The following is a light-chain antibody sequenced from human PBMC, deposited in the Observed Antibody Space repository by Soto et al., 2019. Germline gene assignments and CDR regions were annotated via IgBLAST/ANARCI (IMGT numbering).Light chain of an antibody. Sequence: DIQLTRSPSPLSASVGDRATITSRASQSISIWLAWYQQKPGKDPKILIYKESRLESGVPSRFSGSGAGTEFTLTISSLQPDDFATYYCQQHQTSPTFGEGTKVDIK. CDR2: KES. V-gene: IGKV1-5*03. J-gene: IGKJ1*01. CDR3: QQHQTSPT. CDR1: QSISIW.